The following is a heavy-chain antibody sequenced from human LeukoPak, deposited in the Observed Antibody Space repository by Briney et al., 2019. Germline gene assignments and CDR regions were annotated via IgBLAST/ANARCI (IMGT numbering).Heavy chain of an antibody. D-gene: IGHD5-18*01. CDR3: AREGFTAMVTSYFDY. J-gene: IGHJ4*02. CDR1: GGSISSGGYY. Sequence: LSLTCTVSGGSISSGGYYWSWIRQAPGKGLEWVSYISSSGSTIYYADSVKGRFTISRDNAKNSLYLQMNSLRAEDTAVYYCAREGFTAMVTSYFDYWGQGTLVTVSS. V-gene: IGHV3-11*01. CDR2: ISSSGSTI.